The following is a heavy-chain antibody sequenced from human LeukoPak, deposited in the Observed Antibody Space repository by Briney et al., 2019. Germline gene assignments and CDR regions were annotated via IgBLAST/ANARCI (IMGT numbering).Heavy chain of an antibody. D-gene: IGHD3-22*01. V-gene: IGHV3-23*01. CDR2: INGGGSST. CDR1: GFTFKSYL. J-gene: IGHJ4*02. Sequence: GGSLRLSCAASGFTFKSYLMTWVRQAPGKGLEWASSINGGGSSTSYADSVKGRFTISRDNSKTTLFLQMNSLRAEDTAVYYCARQLGYCDSGACYFDYWGQGTLVTVSS. CDR3: ARQLGYCDSGACYFDY.